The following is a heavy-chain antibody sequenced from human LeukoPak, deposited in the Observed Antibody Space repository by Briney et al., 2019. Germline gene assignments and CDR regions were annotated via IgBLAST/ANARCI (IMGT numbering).Heavy chain of an antibody. CDR2: INHSGST. J-gene: IGHJ6*03. Sequence: SETLSLTCAVYGGSFSGYYWSWIRQPPGKGLEWIGEINHSGSTNYNPSLKSRVTISVDTSKNQFPLKLSSVTAADTAVYYCARYSSSWSTPAYYYYMDVWGKGTTVTISS. CDR1: GGSFSGYY. CDR3: ARYSSSWSTPAYYYYMDV. V-gene: IGHV4-34*01. D-gene: IGHD6-13*01.